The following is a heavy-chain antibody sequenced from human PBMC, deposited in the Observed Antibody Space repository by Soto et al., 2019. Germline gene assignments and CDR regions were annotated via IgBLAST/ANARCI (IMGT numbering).Heavy chain of an antibody. J-gene: IGHJ3*02. CDR3: ARTRFLELDAFDI. CDR2: IYHSGST. CDR1: GGSISSSNW. V-gene: IGHV4-4*02. Sequence: PSETLSLTCAVSGGSISSSNWWSWVRQPPGKGLEWIGEIYHSGSTNYNPSLKSRVTISVDKSKNQFSLKLSSVTAADTAVYYCARTRFLELDAFDIWGQGTMVTVSS. D-gene: IGHD3-3*01.